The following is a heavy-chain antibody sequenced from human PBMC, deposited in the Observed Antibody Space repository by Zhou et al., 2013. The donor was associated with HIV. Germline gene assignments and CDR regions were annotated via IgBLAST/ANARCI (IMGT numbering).Heavy chain of an antibody. D-gene: IGHD4-4*01. CDR1: GGTFSSYA. Sequence: QVQLVQSGAEVKKPGSSVKVSCKASGGTFSSYAISWVRQAPGQGLEWMGGIIPIFGTANYAQKFQGRVTITTDESTSTAYMELSSLRSEDTAVYYCARVVHTVTTNYYYYMDVWGKGTTVTVSS. V-gene: IGHV1-69*05. J-gene: IGHJ6*03. CDR3: ARVVHTVTTNYYYYMDV. CDR2: IIPIFGTA.